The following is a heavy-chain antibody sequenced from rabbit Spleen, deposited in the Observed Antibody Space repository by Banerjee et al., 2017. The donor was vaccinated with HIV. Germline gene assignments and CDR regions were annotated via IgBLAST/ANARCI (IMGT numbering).Heavy chain of an antibody. CDR2: IDASSNSRT. V-gene: IGHV1S45*01. CDR1: GFSLSSGYY. J-gene: IGHJ4*01. Sequence: QEQLVESGGGLVQPEGSLTLACTASGFSLSSGYYMCWVRQAPGKRPEWIACIDASSNSRTYCASWAKGRFTVSKTSSTTVALQMTSLTAADTATYFCARDRTGSTSYDYYFNLWGPGTLVTVS. CDR3: ARDRTGSTSYDYYFNL. D-gene: IGHD6-1*01.